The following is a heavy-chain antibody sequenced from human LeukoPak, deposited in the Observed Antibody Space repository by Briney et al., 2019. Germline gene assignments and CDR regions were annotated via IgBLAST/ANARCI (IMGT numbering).Heavy chain of an antibody. CDR3: TRGGDGDI. CDR1: GFTFSSYS. V-gene: IGHV3-21*01. J-gene: IGHJ3*02. D-gene: IGHD3-16*01. Sequence: GGSLRLSCAASGFTFSSYSMNWVRQAPGKGLEWVSSTSSSGSYIYYADSVKGRFTISRDNAKNSLYLQMNSLRAEDTAVYYCTRGGDGDIWGQGTMVTVSS. CDR2: TSSSGSYI.